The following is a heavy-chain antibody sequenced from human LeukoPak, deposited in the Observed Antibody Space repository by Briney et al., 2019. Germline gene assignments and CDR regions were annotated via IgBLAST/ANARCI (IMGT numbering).Heavy chain of an antibody. CDR1: GDSVSSNSAA. V-gene: IGHV6-1*01. CDR3: ARAKGRSPLFDY. D-gene: IGHD6-13*01. CDR2: TYYRSKWYN. Sequence: SQTLSLTCALSGDSVSSNSAAWNRIRQSPSRGLEWLGRTYYRSKWYNDYAVSVKGRIAINPDTSKNQFSLQLNSVTPEDTAVYYCARAKGRSPLFDYWGQGTLVTVSS. J-gene: IGHJ4*02.